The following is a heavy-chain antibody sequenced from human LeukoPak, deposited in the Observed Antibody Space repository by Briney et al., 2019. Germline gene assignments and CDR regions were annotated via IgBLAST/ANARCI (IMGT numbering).Heavy chain of an antibody. J-gene: IGHJ3*02. CDR2: IIPIFGTA. CDR3: ARDPHQYCSSTSCSYDAFDI. Sequence: SVKVSCKASGGTFSSYAISWVRQAPGQGLEWMGGIIPIFGTANYAQKFQGRVTIIADESTSTAYMELSSLRSEDTAVYYCARDPHQYCSSTSCSYDAFDIWGQGTMVTVSS. V-gene: IGHV1-69*13. CDR1: GGTFSSYA. D-gene: IGHD2-2*01.